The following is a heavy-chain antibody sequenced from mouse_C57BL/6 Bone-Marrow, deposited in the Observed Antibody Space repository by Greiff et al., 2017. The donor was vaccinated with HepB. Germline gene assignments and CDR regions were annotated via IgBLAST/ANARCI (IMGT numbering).Heavy chain of an antibody. J-gene: IGHJ3*01. CDR2: ISSGGSYT. Sequence: EVKLMESGGDLVKPGGSLKLSCAASGFTFSSYGMSWVRQTPDKRLEWVATISSGGSYTYYPDSVKGRFTISRDNAKNTLYLQMSSLKSEDTAMYYGESRSSHFAYWGQGTLVTVSA. V-gene: IGHV5-6*01. D-gene: IGHD1-1*01. CDR1: GFTFSSYG. CDR3: ESRSSHFAY.